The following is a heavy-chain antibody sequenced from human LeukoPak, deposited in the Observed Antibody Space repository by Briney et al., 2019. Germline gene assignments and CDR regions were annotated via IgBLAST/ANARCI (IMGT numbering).Heavy chain of an antibody. CDR1: GFTFASYA. Sequence: PGGSLRLSCAGSGFTFASYAVHWVRQAPGKRLEWVAFISSDGTTEHYRDSVKGRFTLSRDNSKNTVSLQMNSLGTEDTAVYYCAKDTTGEFGPDYWGQGTLVTVSS. CDR3: AKDTTGEFGPDY. CDR2: ISSDGTTE. D-gene: IGHD7-27*01. V-gene: IGHV3-30-3*01. J-gene: IGHJ4*02.